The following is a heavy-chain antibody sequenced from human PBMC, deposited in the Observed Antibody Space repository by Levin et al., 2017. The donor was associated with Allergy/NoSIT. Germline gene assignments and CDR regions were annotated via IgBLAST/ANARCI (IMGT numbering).Heavy chain of an antibody. Sequence: ASVKVSCKASGYSFTGYYMHWVRQAPGQGLEWMGRINPNSGGTNYAQNFQGRVTLTRDTSITTVYMELIRLRSDDTAVYYCARLGGDYLGWGQGTLVTVSS. D-gene: IGHD4-17*01. J-gene: IGHJ4*02. CDR3: ARLGGDYLG. CDR1: GYSFTGYY. CDR2: INPNSGGT. V-gene: IGHV1-2*06.